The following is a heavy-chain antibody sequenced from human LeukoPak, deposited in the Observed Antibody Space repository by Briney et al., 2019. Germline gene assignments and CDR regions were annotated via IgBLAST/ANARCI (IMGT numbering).Heavy chain of an antibody. V-gene: IGHV3-7*03. Sequence: GGSLTLSCAASEFTFSIYRLICVRHPPGKGLEWVAMIKLDGSKKYYVDSVTRRFSISTDNAKNSLYLQMNNLRPEDTAVYYCSRDTGSSAGIDYWGEGTLVTVSS. J-gene: IGHJ4*02. CDR1: EFTFSIYR. CDR2: IKLDGSKK. CDR3: SRDTGSSAGIDY. D-gene: IGHD6-13*01.